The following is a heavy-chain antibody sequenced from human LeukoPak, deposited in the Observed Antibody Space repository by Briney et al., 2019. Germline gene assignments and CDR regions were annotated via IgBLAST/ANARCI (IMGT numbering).Heavy chain of an antibody. D-gene: IGHD3-9*01. V-gene: IGHV4-59*01. Sequence: SETLSLTCTVSGGSISSYYWSWIRQPPGKGLEWIGYIYYSGSTNYNPSLKSRVTIPVDTSKNQFSLKLSSVTAADTAVYYCARTLRYFDRYLFDYWGQGTLITVSS. CDR3: ARTLRYFDRYLFDY. CDR1: GGSISSYY. J-gene: IGHJ4*02. CDR2: IYYSGST.